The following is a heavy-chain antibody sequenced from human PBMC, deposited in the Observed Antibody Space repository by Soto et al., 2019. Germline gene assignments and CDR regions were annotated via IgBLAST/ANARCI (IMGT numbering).Heavy chain of an antibody. CDR3: AKTRPGQCSSPICSAFDP. J-gene: IGHJ5*02. CDR1: GFTFSDYG. D-gene: IGHD2-2*01. V-gene: IGHV3-30*18. Sequence: QVQLVESGGGVVQPGRSLRLSCAASGFTFSDYGMHWVRQAPGKGLEWVAIISYDASDKYYVDSVKGRFTISRDNSKNMPYLQMSSLRAEDTAVYYCAKTRPGQCSSPICSAFDPWGQGTLVTVSS. CDR2: ISYDASDK.